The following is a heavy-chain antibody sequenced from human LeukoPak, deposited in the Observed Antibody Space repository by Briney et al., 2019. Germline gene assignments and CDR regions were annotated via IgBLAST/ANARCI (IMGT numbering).Heavy chain of an antibody. J-gene: IGHJ4*02. CDR1: GGSISSGDYY. CDR2: IYYSGST. Sequence: SETLSVTCTVSGGSISSGDYYWSWIRQPPGKGLEWIGYIYYSGSTYYNPSLKSRVTISVDTSKNQFSLKLSSVTAADAAVYYCARGSKAAPGTFDYWGQGTLVTVSS. V-gene: IGHV4-30-4*02. CDR3: ARGSKAAPGTFDY. D-gene: IGHD6-13*01.